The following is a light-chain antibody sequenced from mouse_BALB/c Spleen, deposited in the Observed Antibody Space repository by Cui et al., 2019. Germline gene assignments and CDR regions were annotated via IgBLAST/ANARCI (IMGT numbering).Light chain of an antibody. Sequence: QLVLTQYPALMSASPGEKVTMTCSASSSVSYMYWYQQKPRSSPKPWIYLTSNLASGVPARFSGSGSGTSYSLTISSMEAEDAATYYCQQWSSNPPTFGAGTKLELK. V-gene: IGKV4-68*01. CDR1: SSVSY. J-gene: IGKJ5*01. CDR3: QQWSSNPPT. CDR2: LTS.